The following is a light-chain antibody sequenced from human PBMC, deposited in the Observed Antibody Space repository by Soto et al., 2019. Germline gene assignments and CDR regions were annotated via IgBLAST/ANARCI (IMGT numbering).Light chain of an antibody. CDR1: QSVSSNF. J-gene: IGKJ1*01. CDR3: HQYSSSRRT. V-gene: IGKV3-20*01. CDR2: GAS. Sequence: EIVLTQSPGTLSLSPGERVTLSCRASQSVSSNFLAWYQQKPGQAPRLLIYGASNRAAGIPDRFSGSGSGTDFTLTISRLEPEDFAVYYCHQYSSSRRTFGQGTGGYQ.